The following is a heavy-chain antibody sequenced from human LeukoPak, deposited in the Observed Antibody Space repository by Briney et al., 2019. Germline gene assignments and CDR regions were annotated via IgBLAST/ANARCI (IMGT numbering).Heavy chain of an antibody. J-gene: IGHJ4*02. D-gene: IGHD2-2*01. Sequence: PGGXLRLSCAASGLTFSSYDMSWVRQAPGKGLEWVSDISGSGGSKYYAESVKGRFTISRDNSKNTLYMQMNRLRAEDTAVYYCAKLGSIVLVPAAKPVYFDYWGQGTLVTVSS. CDR1: GLTFSSYD. CDR2: ISGSGGSK. CDR3: AKLGSIVLVPAAKPVYFDY. V-gene: IGHV3-23*01.